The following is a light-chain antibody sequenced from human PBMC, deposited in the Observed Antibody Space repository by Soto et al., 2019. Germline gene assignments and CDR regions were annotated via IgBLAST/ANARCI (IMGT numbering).Light chain of an antibody. J-gene: IGKJ1*01. CDR3: QHYNNWPRT. V-gene: IGKV3-15*01. Sequence: EIVMTQSPATLSVSPGERATLSCRASQSVSSNLAWYQQKLGQAPRLLIYGASTRATGIPARFSGSGSGTEFTLTISSVQSEDFAVYYCQHYNNWPRTFGEGTKVEIK. CDR1: QSVSSN. CDR2: GAS.